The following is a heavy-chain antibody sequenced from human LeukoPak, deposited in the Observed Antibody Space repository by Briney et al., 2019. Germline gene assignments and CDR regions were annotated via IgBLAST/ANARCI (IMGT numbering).Heavy chain of an antibody. CDR1: GYSFINYW. Sequence: GESLKISCKVSGYSFINYWIGWVRQMPGKGLEWMGMIYPGDSDTRYSPSFQGQVTISADKSISTAYLQWSSLKASDTAMYYCARGPLDYFDYWGQGTLVTVSS. V-gene: IGHV5-51*01. CDR3: ARGPLDYFDY. CDR2: IYPGDSDT. J-gene: IGHJ4*02.